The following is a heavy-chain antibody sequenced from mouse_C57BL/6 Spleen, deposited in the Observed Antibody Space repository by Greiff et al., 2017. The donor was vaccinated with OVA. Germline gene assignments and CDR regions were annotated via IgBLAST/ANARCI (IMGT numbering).Heavy chain of an antibody. Sequence: EVKVVESEGGLVQPGSSMKLSCTASGFTFSDYYMAWVRQVPEKGLEWVANINYDGSSTYYLDSLKSRFIISRDNAKNILYLQMSSLKSEDTATYYCAREGEEYFDVWGTGTTVTVSS. CDR1: GFTFSDYY. V-gene: IGHV5-16*01. CDR2: INYDGSST. CDR3: AREGEEYFDV. J-gene: IGHJ1*03.